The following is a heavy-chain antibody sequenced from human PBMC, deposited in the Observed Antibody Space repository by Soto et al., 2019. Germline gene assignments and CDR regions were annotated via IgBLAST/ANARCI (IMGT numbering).Heavy chain of an antibody. Sequence: GGSLRLSCVASRLTFSDYALHWVRQAPGKGLEWAALISFDGTKKSYADSVKGRFTISRDISKNTLQQQMNDLGPADTAVYYCASLLDGRHSYAIATSDYWGQGTLVTVSS. D-gene: IGHD5-18*01. CDR3: ASLLDGRHSYAIATSDY. J-gene: IGHJ4*02. V-gene: IGHV3-30-3*01. CDR1: RLTFSDYA. CDR2: ISFDGTKK.